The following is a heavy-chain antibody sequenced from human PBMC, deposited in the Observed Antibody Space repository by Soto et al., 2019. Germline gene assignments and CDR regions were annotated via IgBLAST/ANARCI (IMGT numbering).Heavy chain of an antibody. Sequence: ASVKVSCKASGYTFTGYYMHWVRQAPGQGLEWMGWINPNSGGTNYAQKFQGWVTMTRDTSISAAYMELSRLRSDDTAVYYCASAVRTNYYYYGMDVWGQGTTVTVSS. V-gene: IGHV1-2*04. J-gene: IGHJ6*02. CDR1: GYTFTGYY. CDR2: INPNSGGT. D-gene: IGHD3-10*02. CDR3: ASAVRTNYYYYGMDV.